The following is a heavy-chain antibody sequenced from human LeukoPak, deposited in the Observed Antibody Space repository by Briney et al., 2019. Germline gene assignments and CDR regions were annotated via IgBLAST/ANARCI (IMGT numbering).Heavy chain of an antibody. V-gene: IGHV3-7*05. J-gene: IGHJ6*02. D-gene: IGHD6-6*01. CDR2: IKQDGREE. CDR3: ARDPYSSTWSYGMDV. Sequence: GGSLRLSCAASGFTFSSYWMSWVRQAPGKGLEWVANIKQDGREEVYVDSVKSRFTISRDNTKNSLFLQMNTLRAEDTAVYYCARDPYSSTWSYGMDVWGQGTTVTVSS. CDR1: GFTFSSYW.